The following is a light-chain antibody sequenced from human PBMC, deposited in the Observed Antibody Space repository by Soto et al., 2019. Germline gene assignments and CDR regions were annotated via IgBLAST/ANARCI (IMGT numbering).Light chain of an antibody. J-gene: IGKJ4*01. Sequence: EIVLTQSPATLSLSPGERATLSCRASQGVSSYLAWYQQKPGQAPRLLIYDASNRATGIPARFSGSGSGTDFTLTTSSLEPEEFAVYYWQQRNSRPHTFGGGARVDIK. V-gene: IGKV3-11*01. CDR1: QGVSSY. CDR2: DAS. CDR3: QQRNSRPHT.